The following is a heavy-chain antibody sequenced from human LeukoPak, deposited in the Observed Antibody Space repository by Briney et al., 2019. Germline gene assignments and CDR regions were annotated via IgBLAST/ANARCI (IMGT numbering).Heavy chain of an antibody. Sequence: ASVKVSCKASGYTFTSYGISWVRQAPGQGLEWMGWISAYNGNTNYAQKLQGRVTMTTDTSTSTAYMELSSLRSEDTAVYYCARALNGDTPQSWGQGTLVTVSS. J-gene: IGHJ4*02. D-gene: IGHD5-18*01. CDR3: ARALNGDTPQS. CDR2: ISAYNGNT. V-gene: IGHV1-18*01. CDR1: GYTFTSYG.